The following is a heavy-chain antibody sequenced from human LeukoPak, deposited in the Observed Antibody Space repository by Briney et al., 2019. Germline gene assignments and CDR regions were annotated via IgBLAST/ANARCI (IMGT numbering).Heavy chain of an antibody. CDR2: IYYSGST. CDR3: ARVEYGGNPGGFDP. V-gene: IGHV4-39*07. CDR1: GGSISSSSYY. D-gene: IGHD4-23*01. J-gene: IGHJ5*02. Sequence: PSETLSLTCTVSGGSISSSSYYWGWIRQPPGKGLEWIGSIYYSGSTYYNPSLKSRVTISVDTSKNQFSLKLSSVTAADTAVYYCARVEYGGNPGGFDPWGQGTLVTVSS.